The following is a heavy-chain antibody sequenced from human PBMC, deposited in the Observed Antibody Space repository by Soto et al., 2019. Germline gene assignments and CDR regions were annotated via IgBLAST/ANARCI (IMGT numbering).Heavy chain of an antibody. J-gene: IGHJ6*01. V-gene: IGHV5-51*01. CDR3: ARGSNHFNWFPEGFDL. D-gene: IGHD1-1*01. CDR2: IYAGGSDT. CDR1: GYSFTTYW. Sequence: GESLKISCKGSGYSFTTYWIGWVRQMPGKGLEWMGIIYAGGSDTKYRPSFQCQVTMSVDRSINTAYLQWSSLKASDTAMYYCARGSNHFNWFPEGFDLRGQGTTGTVSS.